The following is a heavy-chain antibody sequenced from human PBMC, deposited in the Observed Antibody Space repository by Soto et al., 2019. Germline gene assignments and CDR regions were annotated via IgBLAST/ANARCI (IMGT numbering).Heavy chain of an antibody. CDR3: ARDYGAADSNAGYYYYGMAV. Sequence: QVQLVQSGAEVKKPGSSVKVSCKASGGTFSSYAISWVRQAPGQGLEWMGGIIPIFGTANYAQKFQGRVTITADESTSTAYMELSSLRSEDTAVYYCARDYGAADSNAGYYYYGMAVWGQGTTVTVSS. CDR1: GGTFSSYA. D-gene: IGHD4-4*01. V-gene: IGHV1-69*01. CDR2: IIPIFGTA. J-gene: IGHJ6*02.